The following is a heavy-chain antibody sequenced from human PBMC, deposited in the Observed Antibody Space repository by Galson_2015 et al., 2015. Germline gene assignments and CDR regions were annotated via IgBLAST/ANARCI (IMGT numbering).Heavy chain of an antibody. V-gene: IGHV4-31*03. CDR1: GGSTSSGGYY. D-gene: IGHD2-15*01. Sequence: TLSLTCTVSGGSTSSGGYYWNWIRQHPGKGLEWIGYIYYSGSTYYNPSLRSRVTISVDTSQNQFSLKMSSVTAADTAVYYCARCLRGGGSCYSFDYWGQGTLVTVSS. J-gene: IGHJ4*02. CDR2: IYYSGST. CDR3: ARCLRGGGSCYSFDY.